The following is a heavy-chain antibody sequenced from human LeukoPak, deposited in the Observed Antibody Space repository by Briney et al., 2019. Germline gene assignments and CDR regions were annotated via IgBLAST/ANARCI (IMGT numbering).Heavy chain of an antibody. CDR2: IYYSGST. CDR1: GGSISSSSYY. CDR3: AREFAARPNWFDP. Sequence: SETLSLTCTVSGGSISSSSYYWGWIRQPPGKGLEWIGSIYYSGSTYYNPSLKSRVTISVDTSKNQFSLKLSSVTAADTAVYYCAREFAARPNWFDPWGQGTLVTVSS. V-gene: IGHV4-39*07. J-gene: IGHJ5*02. D-gene: IGHD2-15*01.